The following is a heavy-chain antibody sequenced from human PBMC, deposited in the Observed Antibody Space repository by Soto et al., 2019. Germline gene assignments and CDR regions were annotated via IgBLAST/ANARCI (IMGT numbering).Heavy chain of an antibody. CDR2: IKSKADGETT. D-gene: IGHD3-3*01. CDR3: SAYYDFWGGHNPL. J-gene: IGHJ4*02. V-gene: IGHV3-15*07. CDR1: GLTFKNVW. Sequence: EVQLVESGGGLVKPGGSLGLSCAASGLTFKNVWMHWVRQAPGKGLEWVGRIKSKADGETTDYTEPVKGRFTISRDDSKNTLYLQMNSLKTEDTAVYYCSAYYDFWGGHNPLWGQGTLVTVSS.